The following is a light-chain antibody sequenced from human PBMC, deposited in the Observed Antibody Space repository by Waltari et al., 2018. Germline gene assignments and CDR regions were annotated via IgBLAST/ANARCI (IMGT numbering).Light chain of an antibody. V-gene: IGKV1-39*01. J-gene: IGKJ1*01. CDR3: QQSYSTPPT. Sequence: DIQMTQSPSSLSASVGDRVTITCRASQSISSYLNWYQQKPGKAPKLLIYAASSLTSGVPSRFSGSGSGTDFTLTISSLQPEDFATYYCQQSYSTPPTFGQGTKVEIK. CDR1: QSISSY. CDR2: AAS.